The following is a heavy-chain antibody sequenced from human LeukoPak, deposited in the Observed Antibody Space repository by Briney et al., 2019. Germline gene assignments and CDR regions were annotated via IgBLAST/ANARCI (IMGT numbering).Heavy chain of an antibody. Sequence: PGGSLRLSCAASGFTFSSYAMSWVRQAPGKGLEWVSAISGSGGSTYYADSVKGRFTISRDNSKSTLYLQMNSLRADDTAVYYCAKDHVRGSITGTTVDYWGQGTLVTVSS. D-gene: IGHD1-7*01. V-gene: IGHV3-23*01. CDR1: GFTFSSYA. CDR2: ISGSGGST. CDR3: AKDHVRGSITGTTVDY. J-gene: IGHJ4*02.